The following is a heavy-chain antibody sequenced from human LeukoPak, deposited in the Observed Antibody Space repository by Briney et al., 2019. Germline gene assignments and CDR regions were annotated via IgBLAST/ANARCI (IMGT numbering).Heavy chain of an antibody. D-gene: IGHD2-15*01. CDR2: IRSKDYGGTT. V-gene: IGHV3-49*03. CDR3: TRGLGGVVSY. Sequence: GGSLRLSCSASGFSFGDHSMSWYRQAPGKGLEWVGFIRSKDYGGTTEYAASVKGRFTISRDDSKSIAYLQMNSLKTEDTAVYYCTRGLGGVVSYWGQGTQVTVSS. CDR1: GFSFGDHS. J-gene: IGHJ4*02.